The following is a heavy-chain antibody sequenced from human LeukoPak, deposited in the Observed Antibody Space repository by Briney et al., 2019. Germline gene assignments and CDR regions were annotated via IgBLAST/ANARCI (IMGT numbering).Heavy chain of an antibody. Sequence: ASVKVSCKASGYTFTGYYMHWVRQAPGQGLEWMGWIYPNSGGTNYAQKFQGRVTMTSDTSISTAYMELSSLRSDDTAVYFCARDFRDDFWSGYYDRFDPWGQGTLVTVSS. D-gene: IGHD3-3*01. CDR3: ARDFRDDFWSGYYDRFDP. CDR1: GYTFTGYY. V-gene: IGHV1-2*02. CDR2: IYPNSGGT. J-gene: IGHJ5*02.